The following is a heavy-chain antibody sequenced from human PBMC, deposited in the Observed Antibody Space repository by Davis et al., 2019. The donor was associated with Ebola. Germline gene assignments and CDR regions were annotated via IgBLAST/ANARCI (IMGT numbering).Heavy chain of an antibody. Sequence: PGGSLRLSCAASGFTFSSYGMHWVRQAPGKGLEWVAFIRYDGSNKYYADSVKGRFTISRDNSKNTLYLQMNSLRAEDTAVYYCAKVGYCSSTSCGDHFDYWGQGTLVTVSS. V-gene: IGHV3-30*02. J-gene: IGHJ4*02. D-gene: IGHD2-2*01. CDR1: GFTFSSYG. CDR2: IRYDGSNK. CDR3: AKVGYCSSTSCGDHFDY.